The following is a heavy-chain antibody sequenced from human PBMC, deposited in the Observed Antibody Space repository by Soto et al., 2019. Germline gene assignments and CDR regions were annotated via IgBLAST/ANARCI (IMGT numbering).Heavy chain of an antibody. Sequence: VKVPCKASGYTFTNCRTSWLPQAPGQGLEWMGWISAYNGNTNYAQKLQGRVTMTTDTSTSTAYMELRSLRSDDTAVYYCARAAFPGGYYDILTGYQTYFDYWGQGTLVTVSS. CDR1: GYTFTNCR. J-gene: IGHJ4*02. D-gene: IGHD3-9*01. CDR2: ISAYNGNT. CDR3: ARAAFPGGYYDILTGYQTYFDY. V-gene: IGHV1-18*01.